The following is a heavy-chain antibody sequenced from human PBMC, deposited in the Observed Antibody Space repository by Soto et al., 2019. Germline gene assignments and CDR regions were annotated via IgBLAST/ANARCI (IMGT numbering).Heavy chain of an antibody. J-gene: IGHJ6*02. V-gene: IGHV4-59*01. CDR2: IYYSGGT. CDR1: GGSISSYY. Sequence: PSETLSLTCTVSGGSISSYYWSWIRQPPGKGLEWIGYIYYSGGTNYNPSLKSRVTISVDTSKNQFSLKLSSVTAADTAVYYCARTVEGNSGYYYYGMDVWGQGTTVTVSS. D-gene: IGHD4-17*01. CDR3: ARTVEGNSGYYYYGMDV.